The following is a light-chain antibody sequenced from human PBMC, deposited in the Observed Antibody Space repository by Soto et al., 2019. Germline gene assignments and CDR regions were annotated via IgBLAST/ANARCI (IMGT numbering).Light chain of an antibody. J-gene: IGLJ3*02. CDR2: YVSDSDK. CDR3: LIWHDSAWV. CDR1: SDINVASYR. V-gene: IGLV5-45*03. Sequence: QPVLTQPSSLSASPGASASLTRTLRSDINVASYRIYWYQQKPGSPPQYLLRYVSDSDKQWASGVPARFSGSKDTSANAGVFLISGLQSEEDADYYCLIWHDSAWVFSGGTKLTVL.